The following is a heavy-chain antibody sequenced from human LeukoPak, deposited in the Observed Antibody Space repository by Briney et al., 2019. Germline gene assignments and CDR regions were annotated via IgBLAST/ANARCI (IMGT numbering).Heavy chain of an antibody. J-gene: IGHJ3*02. CDR2: ISGSGGSGGST. Sequence: PGGPLRLSCAASGFTFSSYAMSWVPKAPGKGLEWVSLISGSGGSGGSTYYADSVKGRFTISRDNSKSKLYLQMNSLRAEDTAVYYCARGGDSSGSIRSAFDIWGQGTMVTVSS. CDR3: ARGGDSSGSIRSAFDI. V-gene: IGHV3-23*01. CDR1: GFTFSSYA. D-gene: IGHD3-22*01.